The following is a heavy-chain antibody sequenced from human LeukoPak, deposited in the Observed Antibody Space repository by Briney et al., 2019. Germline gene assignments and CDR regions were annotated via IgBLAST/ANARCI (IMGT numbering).Heavy chain of an antibody. V-gene: IGHV3-23*01. CDR2: ISGSGGST. Sequence: AGGSLRLSCVASGFTFSSYSMSWVRQAPGKGLEWVSAISGSGGSTYYADSVKGRFTISRDNSKNTLYLQMNSLRAEDTAVYYCAKAANYARGAFDIWGQGTMVTVSS. D-gene: IGHD2-2*01. J-gene: IGHJ3*02. CDR3: AKAANYARGAFDI. CDR1: GFTFSSYS.